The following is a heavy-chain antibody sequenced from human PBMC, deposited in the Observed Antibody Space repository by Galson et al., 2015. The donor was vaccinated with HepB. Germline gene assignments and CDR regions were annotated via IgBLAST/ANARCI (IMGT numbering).Heavy chain of an antibody. J-gene: IGHJ4*02. CDR1: GFFFSGNA. D-gene: IGHD2-21*01. CDR3: VKDLFAGQSDY. CDR2: IGSGCNT. Sequence: SLRLSCAASGFFFSGNAMSWVRQAPGKGLEWVSAIGSGCNTHYTDSVKGRFTITRDNSRNTPYLQMSGLRAEDTALYYCVKDLFAGQSDYWGQGTLVTVSS. V-gene: IGHV3-23*01.